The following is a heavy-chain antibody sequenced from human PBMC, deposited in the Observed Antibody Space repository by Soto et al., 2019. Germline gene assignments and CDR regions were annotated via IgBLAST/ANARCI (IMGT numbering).Heavy chain of an antibody. CDR3: ARGGIAADGTRLWRLYYYYGMDV. Sequence: QVQLVQSGAEVKKPGASVKVSCKASGYTFTRYDINWVRQAPGQGLEWMGLMNPNSGNTGYAQKFQGRVTMTRNTAISTAYMKLSSLGSEDTAVYYCARGGIAADGTRLWRLYYYYGMDVWGQGTTVTVSS. J-gene: IGHJ6*02. CDR1: GYTFTRYD. D-gene: IGHD6-13*01. CDR2: MNPNSGNT. V-gene: IGHV1-8*01.